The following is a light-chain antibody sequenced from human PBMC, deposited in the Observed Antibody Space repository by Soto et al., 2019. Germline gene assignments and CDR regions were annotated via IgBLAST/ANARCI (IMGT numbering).Light chain of an antibody. J-gene: IGKJ2*01. CDR1: QSVTSY. Sequence: EIVLTQSPGTLSLSPGDRATLSCRASQSVTSYLAWYQQKPGQAPRLLIYDASNRATGIPARFSGSGSGTDFTLTISSLEPEDFAVYYCQQYGSSPYTFGLGTKVDIK. CDR3: QQYGSSPYT. CDR2: DAS. V-gene: IGKV3-11*01.